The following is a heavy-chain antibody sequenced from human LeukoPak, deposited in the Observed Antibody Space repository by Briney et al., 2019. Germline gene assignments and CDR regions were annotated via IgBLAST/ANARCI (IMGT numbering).Heavy chain of an antibody. J-gene: IGHJ5*02. CDR2: ISSSSSYI. D-gene: IGHD2-2*01. CDR1: GFSFSSYS. V-gene: IGHV3-21*01. CDR3: ARAPSHQLPYQLDP. Sequence: GGSLRLSCAASGFSFSSYSMNWVRQAPGKGLEWVSSISSSSSYIYYVDSVKGRFTISRDNAKNSLYLQMNSLRAEDTAVYYCARAPSHQLPYQLDPWGQGTLVTVSS.